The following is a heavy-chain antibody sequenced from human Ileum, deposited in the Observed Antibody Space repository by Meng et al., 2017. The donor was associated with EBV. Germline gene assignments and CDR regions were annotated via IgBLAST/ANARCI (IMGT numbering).Heavy chain of an antibody. D-gene: IGHD2-21*02. Sequence: QVQLQESGPGLVKPSXXXXXXCSVSNGSVSSYGYYWTWIRQPPGKGLEWIGYMSYTGSTNYNSSLKSRVTISVDTSKNQFSLKLTSVTAADTAVYYCARERGGGDRGIHWGQGTLGTVSS. CDR2: MSYTGST. V-gene: IGHV4-61*08. CDR3: ARERGGGDRGIH. CDR1: NGSVSSYGYY. J-gene: IGHJ4*02.